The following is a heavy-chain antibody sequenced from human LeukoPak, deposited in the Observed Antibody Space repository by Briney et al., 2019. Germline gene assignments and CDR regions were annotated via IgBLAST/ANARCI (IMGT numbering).Heavy chain of an antibody. Sequence: PGGSLRLSCAASGFTFSSYGMHWVRQASGKGLEWVAVIWYDGSNKYYADSVKGRFTISRDNSKNTLYLQMNSLRAEDTAVYYCARDRVRFLEWLFPDAFDIWGQGTMVTVSS. CDR1: GFTFSSYG. CDR3: ARDRVRFLEWLFPDAFDI. J-gene: IGHJ3*02. V-gene: IGHV3-33*01. D-gene: IGHD3-3*01. CDR2: IWYDGSNK.